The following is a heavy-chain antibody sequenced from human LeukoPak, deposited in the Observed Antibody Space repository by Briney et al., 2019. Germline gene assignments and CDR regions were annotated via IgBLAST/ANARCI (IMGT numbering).Heavy chain of an antibody. CDR2: INHSGST. CDR1: GGSFSGYY. Sequence: SETLSLTCAVYGGSFSGYYWSWIRQPPGKGLEWIGEINHSGSTNYNPSLKSRVTISVDTSKNQFSLKLSSVTAADTAVYYCARDDILTGYYTHFDYWGQGTLVTVSS. D-gene: IGHD3-9*01. J-gene: IGHJ4*02. CDR3: ARDDILTGYYTHFDY. V-gene: IGHV4-34*01.